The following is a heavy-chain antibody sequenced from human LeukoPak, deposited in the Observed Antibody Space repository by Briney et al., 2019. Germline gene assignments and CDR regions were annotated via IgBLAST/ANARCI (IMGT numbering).Heavy chain of an antibody. V-gene: IGHV4-59*08. CDR2: IHYSGST. CDR3: ARRVSGSGFGESNWFDP. Sequence: SWTLSLTCTVSGDSISTYYWNWIRQPPGKGLEWIGHIHYSGSTNYNPSLNSRVTISVDTSKSQFSLKLNSVTAADTAVYYCARRVSGSGFGESNWFDPWGQGTLVTVSS. J-gene: IGHJ5*02. CDR1: GDSISTYY. D-gene: IGHD3-10*01.